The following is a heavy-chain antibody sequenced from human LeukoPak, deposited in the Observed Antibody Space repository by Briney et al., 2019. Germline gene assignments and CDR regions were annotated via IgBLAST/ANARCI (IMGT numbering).Heavy chain of an antibody. J-gene: IGHJ6*02. D-gene: IGHD3-3*01. CDR3: VRDQFS. CDR2: TYSGET. V-gene: IGHV3-66*01. Sequence: GGSLRLSCAASGFTVSNNYMSWVRQAPGRLEWLSVTYSGETQYADSVKGRFTISRDDSKNTLYLQMNSLRAEGTAIYYCVRDQFSWGQGTTVTVSS. CDR1: GFTVSNNY.